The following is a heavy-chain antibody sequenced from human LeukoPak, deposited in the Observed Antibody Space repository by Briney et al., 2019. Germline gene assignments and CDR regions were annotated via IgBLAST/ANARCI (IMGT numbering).Heavy chain of an antibody. CDR3: ARPPSRGYSSSFEY. CDR2: IYPDESNI. V-gene: IGHV5-51*01. CDR1: GYICRTYW. D-gene: IGHD2-2*03. J-gene: IGHJ4*02. Sequence: GESRKICGEGSGYICRTYWSWCLRQSPGEGVGWMGIIYPDESNIRYTPSFQGQVTISADKSITTAYLQCSSLKASDTAMYYCARPPSRGYSSSFEYWGQGTLVTVSS.